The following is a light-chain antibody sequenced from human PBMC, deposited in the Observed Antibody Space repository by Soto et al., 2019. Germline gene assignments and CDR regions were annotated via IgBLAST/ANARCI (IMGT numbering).Light chain of an antibody. CDR1: QSFGNN. Sequence: EIVLTQSPATLSLSPGERATLSCRASQSFGNNLAWYQQKPGQAPGILIYEASTRATGIPARFSGSESGTDFTLNISSLEPEDFAVYYCQQHANWPLTFGGGTKVEIK. J-gene: IGKJ4*01. CDR3: QQHANWPLT. CDR2: EAS. V-gene: IGKV3-11*01.